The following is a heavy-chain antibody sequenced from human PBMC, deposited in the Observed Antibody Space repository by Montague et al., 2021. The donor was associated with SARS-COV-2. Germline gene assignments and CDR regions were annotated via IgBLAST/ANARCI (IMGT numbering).Heavy chain of an antibody. J-gene: IGHJ6*01. D-gene: IGHD2/OR15-2a*01. CDR3: VRLRDGGVPSPILGIGPDCTVYALDV. Sequence: SETLSLTCAVHGGSFSGYYWNWIRQRPGKGLEWIGGINHGGSTNYNPSLKNRLTISADTSKNQFSLKLTSVAATDTAVYYCVRLRDGGVPSPILGIGPDCTVYALDVWGKGTMVTVSP. V-gene: IGHV4-34*01. CDR1: GGSFSGYY. CDR2: INHGGST.